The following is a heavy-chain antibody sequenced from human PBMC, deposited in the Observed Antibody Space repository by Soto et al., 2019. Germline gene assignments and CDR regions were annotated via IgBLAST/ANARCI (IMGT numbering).Heavy chain of an antibody. V-gene: IGHV1-69*13. Sequence: SVKVSCKASGGTFSSYAISWVRQAPGQGLERMGGIIPIFGTANYAQKFQGRVTITADESTSTAYMELSSLRSEDTAVYYCARDRGGSITMHVLEARPDDAFDIWGQGTMVTVSS. CDR3: ARDRGGSITMHVLEARPDDAFDI. D-gene: IGHD3-10*01. J-gene: IGHJ3*02. CDR2: IIPIFGTA. CDR1: GGTFSSYA.